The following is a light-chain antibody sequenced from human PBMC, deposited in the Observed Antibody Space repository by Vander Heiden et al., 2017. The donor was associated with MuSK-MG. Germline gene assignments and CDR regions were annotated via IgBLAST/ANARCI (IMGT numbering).Light chain of an antibody. J-gene: IGKJ1*01. Sequence: IQMTQSPSSLSASVGDRVTITCRASQGISNYLAWYQQKPGKGPKLLIYAASTLQSGDPSRFSGSGYGTDFTLTISSLQPEDVATYYCQKYNSAPKWTFGQGTKVEIK. CDR3: QKYNSAPKWT. V-gene: IGKV1-27*01. CDR2: AAS. CDR1: QGISNY.